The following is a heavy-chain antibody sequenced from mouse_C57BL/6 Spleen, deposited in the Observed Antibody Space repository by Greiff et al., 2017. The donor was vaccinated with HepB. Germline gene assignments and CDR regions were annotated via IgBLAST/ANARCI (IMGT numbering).Heavy chain of an antibody. Sequence: EVQLVESGGGLVKPGGSLKLSCAASGFTFSSYAMSWVRQTPEKRLEWVATISDGGSYTYYPDNVKGRFTISRDNAKNNLYLQMSHLKSEDTAMYYCARDRGYGSFDYWGQGTTLTVSS. V-gene: IGHV5-4*01. CDR2: ISDGGSYT. D-gene: IGHD1-1*01. CDR1: GFTFSSYA. J-gene: IGHJ2*01. CDR3: ARDRGYGSFDY.